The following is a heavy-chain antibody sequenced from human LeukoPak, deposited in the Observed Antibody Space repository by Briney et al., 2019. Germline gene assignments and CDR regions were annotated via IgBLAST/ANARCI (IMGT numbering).Heavy chain of an antibody. CDR1: GGSISSNY. Sequence: KPSETRSLTCTVSGGSISSNYWSWVRQPSGKGLEWIGHIYYSGSTNYNPSLKSRVTMSVDTSKNQFSLKLSSVTAADTAVYYCARGDPSGSYYNDAFDIWGQGTMVTVSS. D-gene: IGHD1-26*01. CDR3: ARGDPSGSYYNDAFDI. J-gene: IGHJ3*02. V-gene: IGHV4-59*12. CDR2: IYYSGST.